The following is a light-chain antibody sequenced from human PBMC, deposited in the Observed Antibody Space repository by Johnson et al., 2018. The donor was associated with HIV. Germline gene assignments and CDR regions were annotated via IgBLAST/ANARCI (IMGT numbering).Light chain of an antibody. J-gene: IGLJ1*01. Sequence: QSVLTQPPSVSAAPGQKVTISCSGSSSNIGNNYVSWYQQLPGTAPKLLIYENNKRPSGIPDRFSGSKSGTSATLGITGLQTGDEADYYCGTWDNSLSGHYVFGPGTEGTVL. CDR1: SSNIGNNY. CDR3: GTWDNSLSGHYV. CDR2: ENN. V-gene: IGLV1-51*02.